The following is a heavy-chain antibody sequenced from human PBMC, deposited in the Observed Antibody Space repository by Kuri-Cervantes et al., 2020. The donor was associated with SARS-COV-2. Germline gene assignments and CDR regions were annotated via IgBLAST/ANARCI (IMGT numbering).Heavy chain of an antibody. Sequence: SETLSLTCTVSGGSISSSSYYWGWIRQPPGKGLEWIGSIYYSGSTYYNPSHMSRVTISVDTSKNQFSLKLSSVTAADTAVYYCARHSPRSSYYYYYMDVWGKGTTVTVSS. V-gene: IGHV4-39*01. CDR2: IYYSGST. J-gene: IGHJ6*03. CDR1: GGSISSSSYY. CDR3: ARHSPRSSYYYYYMDV.